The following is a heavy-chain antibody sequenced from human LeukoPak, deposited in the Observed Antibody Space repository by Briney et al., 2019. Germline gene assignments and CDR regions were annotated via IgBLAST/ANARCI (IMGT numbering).Heavy chain of an antibody. CDR2: IYPADSDT. Sequence: GESLKISCEGSGYSFTSYWIGWPRQMPGKGLEWMGIIYPADSDTRYSPSFQGQVTISADKSISTAYLQWNSLKASDTAMYYCARRRTGTYYFDYWGQGTLVTVSS. D-gene: IGHD1/OR15-1a*01. J-gene: IGHJ4*02. CDR1: GYSFTSYW. V-gene: IGHV5-51*01. CDR3: ARRRTGTYYFDY.